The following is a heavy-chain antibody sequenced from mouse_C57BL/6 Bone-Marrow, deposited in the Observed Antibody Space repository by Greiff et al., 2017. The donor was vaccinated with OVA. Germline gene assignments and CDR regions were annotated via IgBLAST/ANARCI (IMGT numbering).Heavy chain of an antibody. D-gene: IGHD4-1*01. V-gene: IGHV1-81*01. CDR2: IYPRSGNT. CDR1: GYTFTSYG. Sequence: LQESGAELARPGASVKLSCKASGYTFTSYGISWVKQRTGQGLEWIGEIYPRSGNTYYNEKFKGKATLTADKSSSTAYMELRSLTAVDSAVFFCVRLGPFAYWGQVTLVTVSA. J-gene: IGHJ3*01. CDR3: VRLGPFAY.